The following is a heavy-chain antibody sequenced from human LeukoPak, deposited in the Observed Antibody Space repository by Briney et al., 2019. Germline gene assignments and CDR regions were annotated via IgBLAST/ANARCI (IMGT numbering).Heavy chain of an antibody. Sequence: SGTLSLTCAVSGGSISSSNWWSWVRQPPGKGLVWIGEIYHSGSTNYNPSLKSRVTISVDKSKNQFSLKLSSVTAADTAVYYCARAQSTDYYYGMDVWGQGTTVTVSS. CDR1: GGSISSSNW. CDR2: IYHSGST. J-gene: IGHJ6*02. V-gene: IGHV4-4*02. CDR3: ARAQSTDYYYGMDV.